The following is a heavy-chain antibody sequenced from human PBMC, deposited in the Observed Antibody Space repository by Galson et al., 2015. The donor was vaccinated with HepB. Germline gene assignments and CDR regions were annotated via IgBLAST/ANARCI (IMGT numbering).Heavy chain of an antibody. CDR2: INRSGST. CDR1: GGSFSTNY. J-gene: IGHJ6*02. D-gene: IGHD3-10*01. CDR3: ARGRNLWFGELLSPPYYYYGMDV. Sequence: LSLTCTVYGGSFSTNYWTWIRQTPGKGLEWIGEINRSGSTKFNPSLESRVTLSIDTSKNQSSLTLISVTAADTAVYYCARGRNLWFGELLSPPYYYYGMDVWGQGTAVTVSS. V-gene: IGHV4-34*01.